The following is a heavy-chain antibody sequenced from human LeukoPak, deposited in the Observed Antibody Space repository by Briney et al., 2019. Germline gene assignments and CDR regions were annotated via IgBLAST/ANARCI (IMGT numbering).Heavy chain of an antibody. V-gene: IGHV4-4*02. CDR1: GGSISSSNW. CDR2: IYHSGST. J-gene: IGHJ4*01. Sequence: SETLSLTCAVSGGSISSSNWWSWVRQPPGKGLEWIGEIYHSGSTNYNPSLKSRVTISVDKSKNQFSLKLSSVTAADTAVYYCASMSASGSSSWYYFDYWGHGTLVTVSS. CDR3: ASMSASGSSSWYYFDY. D-gene: IGHD6-13*01.